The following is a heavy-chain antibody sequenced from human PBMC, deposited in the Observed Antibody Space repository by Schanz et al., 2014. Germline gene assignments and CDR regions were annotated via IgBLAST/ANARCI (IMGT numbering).Heavy chain of an antibody. CDR1: GFAFSSFA. V-gene: IGHV3-21*01. CDR3: ARDHTTESYYSAGPPIDY. CDR2: ISTSGTYM. J-gene: IGHJ4*02. Sequence: EVQLMESGGGLVKPGGSLRLSCVASGFAFSSFAMTWVRQAPGRGLEWVSSISTSGTYMYIADSLKGRLTISRDNSNKTVDLQMNSLRAEDTAVYYCARDHTTESYYSAGPPIDYWGQGTLLTVSS. D-gene: IGHD1-26*01.